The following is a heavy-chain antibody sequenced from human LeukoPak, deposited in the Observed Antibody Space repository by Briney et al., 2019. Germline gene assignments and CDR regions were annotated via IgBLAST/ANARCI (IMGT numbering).Heavy chain of an antibody. D-gene: IGHD3-3*01. CDR3: AHISLNHYDFWSGYFDY. Sequence: SGPTLVKPTQTLTLTCTFSGVSLNTDGVGVGWIRQPPGKALEWLALIYWDDDKRYSPSLNYRLSITKDTSKNQVVLTMTNMDPVDTATYYCAHISLNHYDFWSGYFDYWGQGTLVTVSS. V-gene: IGHV2-5*02. CDR1: GVSLNTDGVG. CDR2: IYWDDDK. J-gene: IGHJ4*02.